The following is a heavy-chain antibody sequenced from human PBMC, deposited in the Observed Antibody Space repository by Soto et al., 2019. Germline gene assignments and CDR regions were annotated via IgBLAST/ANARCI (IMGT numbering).Heavy chain of an antibody. J-gene: IGHJ6*02. D-gene: IGHD2-2*01. CDR2: IIPIFGTA. V-gene: IGHV1-69*01. CDR3: AREYCSSTSCPAVPYYYYYGMDV. Sequence: QVQLVQSGAEVKKPGSSVKVSCKASGGTFSSYAISWVRQAPGQGLEWMGGIIPIFGTANYAQKFQGRVTITADESTSTAYKALSSLRSEDTAVYYCAREYCSSTSCPAVPYYYYYGMDVWGQGTTVTVSS. CDR1: GGTFSSYA.